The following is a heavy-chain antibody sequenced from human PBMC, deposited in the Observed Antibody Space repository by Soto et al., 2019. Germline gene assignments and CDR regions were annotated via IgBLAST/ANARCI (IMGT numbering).Heavy chain of an antibody. CDR2: IYYSWST. CDR3: ARDSEGELLYLYFDY. J-gene: IGHJ4*02. D-gene: IGHD3-10*01. CDR1: GGSISSGDYY. Sequence: QVQLQESGPGLVKPSQTLSLTCTVSGGSISSGDYYWSWIRQPPGKGLEWIGYIYYSWSTYYNPSRKSRVTISVDTSKNQFSLKLSSVTAADTAVYYCARDSEGELLYLYFDYWGQGTLVTVSS. V-gene: IGHV4-30-4*01.